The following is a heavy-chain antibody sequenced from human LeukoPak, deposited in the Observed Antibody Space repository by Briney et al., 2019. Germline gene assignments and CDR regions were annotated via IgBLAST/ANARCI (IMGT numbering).Heavy chain of an antibody. Sequence: GGSLRLSCAASGFTFSAFDMTWVRQAPGKGLEWLSYISADSTVVHYAASVRRRFTISRDNAKNSLHLHLNSLRAEDTAIYYCARETRGGTYRYNFLDSWGLGTLVTVSS. CDR1: GFTFSAFD. D-gene: IGHD3-16*02. CDR3: ARETRGGTYRYNFLDS. V-gene: IGHV3-48*03. CDR2: ISADSTVV. J-gene: IGHJ4*02.